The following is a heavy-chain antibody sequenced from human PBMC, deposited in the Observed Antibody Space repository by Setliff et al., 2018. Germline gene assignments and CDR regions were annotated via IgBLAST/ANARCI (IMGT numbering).Heavy chain of an antibody. J-gene: IGHJ6*03. CDR2: TIPSFGST. Sequence: SVKVSCKASGGTFSSYGISWVRQAPGQGLEWMGGTIPSFGSTNYAQKFQGRVTIITDESTNTAYMELSSLRTEDSAVYYCAREGVDTRSSTDYRYYMDVWGKGITVTVSS. CDR3: AREGVDTRSSTDYRYYMDV. CDR1: GGTFSSYG. V-gene: IGHV1-69*05. D-gene: IGHD5-18*01.